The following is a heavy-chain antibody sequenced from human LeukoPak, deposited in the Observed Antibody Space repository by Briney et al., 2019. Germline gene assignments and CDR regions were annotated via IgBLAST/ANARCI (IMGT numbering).Heavy chain of an antibody. Sequence: PGGSLRLSCAASGFTFSSYGMHWVRQAPGKGLEWVANINQDGSVNNYVDSVKGRFTISRDNAENSLHLQMNSLRVEDTAVYYCAREPRTVWGSYEALDIWGQGTMVTVSS. CDR3: AREPRTVWGSYEALDI. J-gene: IGHJ3*02. CDR1: GFTFSSYG. CDR2: INQDGSVN. D-gene: IGHD7-27*01. V-gene: IGHV3-7*01.